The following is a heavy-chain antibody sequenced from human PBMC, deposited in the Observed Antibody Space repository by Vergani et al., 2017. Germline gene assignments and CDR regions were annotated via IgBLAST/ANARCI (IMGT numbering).Heavy chain of an antibody. J-gene: IGHJ3*02. Sequence: EVLLVESGGDLVQPGGSLRRSCEASGFNFQIYWMGWVRQTAEKGLEWGAKIKQDGSEDYYVNCVKGRFTITRDNAKNSLYLQMNSLRAEDTAVYHCARPSAPGDYDALDIWGQGTMVTVSS. CDR2: IKQDGSED. V-gene: IGHV3-7*01. CDR1: GFNFQIYW. D-gene: IGHD4-17*01. CDR3: ARPSAPGDYDALDI.